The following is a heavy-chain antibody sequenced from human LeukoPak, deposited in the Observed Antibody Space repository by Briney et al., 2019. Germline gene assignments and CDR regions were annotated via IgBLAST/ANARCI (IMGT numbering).Heavy chain of an antibody. CDR2: ISYDGSNK. CDR3: AKDLGPAKYYYDSSGFPDPSFDY. J-gene: IGHJ4*02. Sequence: GGSLRLSRAASGFTFSSYGMHWVRQAPGKGLEWVAVISYDGSNKYYADSVKGRFTISRDNSKNTLYLQMNSLRAEDTAVYYCAKDLGPAKYYYDSSGFPDPSFDYWGQGTLVTVSS. CDR1: GFTFSSYG. V-gene: IGHV3-30*18. D-gene: IGHD3-22*01.